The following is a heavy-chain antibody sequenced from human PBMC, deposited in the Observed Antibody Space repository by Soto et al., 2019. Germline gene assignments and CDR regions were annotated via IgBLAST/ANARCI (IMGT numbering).Heavy chain of an antibody. CDR3: ARSTSTVTIPHFDY. V-gene: IGHV1-69*13. J-gene: IGHJ4*02. CDR2: IIPIFGTA. D-gene: IGHD4-4*01. CDR1: GGTFSSYA. Sequence: AASVKVSCKASGGTFSSYAISWVRQAPGQGLEWMGGIIPIFGTANYAQKFQGRVTITADESTSTAYMELSSLRSEDTAVYYCARSTSTVTIPHFDYWGQGTLVTVSS.